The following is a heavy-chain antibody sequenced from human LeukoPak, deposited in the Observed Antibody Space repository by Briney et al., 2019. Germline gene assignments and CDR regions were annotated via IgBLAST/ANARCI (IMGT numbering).Heavy chain of an antibody. CDR3: ARGYSRGYSYALTLYYFDY. V-gene: IGHV4-34*01. D-gene: IGHD5-18*01. CDR1: GGSFSGYY. CDR2: INHSGST. J-gene: IGHJ4*02. Sequence: SETLSLTCAVYGGSFSGYYWSWIRQPPGKGLEWIGEINHSGSTNYNPSLKSRVTISVDTSKNQFSLKLSSVTAADTAVYYCARGYSRGYSYALTLYYFDYWGQGTLVTASS.